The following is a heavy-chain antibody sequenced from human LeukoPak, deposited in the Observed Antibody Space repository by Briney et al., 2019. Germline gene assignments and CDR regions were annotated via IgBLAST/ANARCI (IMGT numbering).Heavy chain of an antibody. J-gene: IGHJ4*02. CDR1: GFTPSSVW. CDR3: ASLGYNSWYAFDC. V-gene: IGHV3-74*01. Sequence: SRAPSGFTPSSVWVHGVGPAPGKGQVWISRINSDGSSTNYADSVKGRFTISRDNAKNTLYLQMNRLGAADTAVYYCASLGYNSWYAFDCWGQGTLVTVSS. CDR2: INSDGSST. D-gene: IGHD6-13*01.